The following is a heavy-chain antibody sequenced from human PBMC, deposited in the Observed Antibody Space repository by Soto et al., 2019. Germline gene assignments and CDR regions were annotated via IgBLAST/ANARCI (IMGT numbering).Heavy chain of an antibody. V-gene: IGHV3-23*01. CDR1: GFTFSAYG. CDR2: ISVSGTST. D-gene: IGHD3-10*01. J-gene: IGHJ4*02. Sequence: EVQLLESGGGLVQPGGSLRLSCAGSGFTFSAYGMSWVRQAPGKGLEWVSGISVSGTSTYYADSVKGRFTISRDNSKNTLYLQIKRLRAEDTALYYCAKDWTRGSGGYPDYFDYWGQGTLVTVSS. CDR3: AKDWTRGSGGYPDYFDY.